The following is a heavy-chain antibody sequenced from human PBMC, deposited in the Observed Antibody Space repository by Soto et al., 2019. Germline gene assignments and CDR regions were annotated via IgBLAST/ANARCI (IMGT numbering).Heavy chain of an antibody. CDR1: GYPIANVYF. Sequence: PSETLSLACAVSGYPIANVYFWGWIRKPPGKGLEGSGSIYHDGTTNYNPSLKSRVIISVDTSKNQFSLELRSLTAADTAVYSCVRDTSLSLKFGFDIWGQGTMVTVSS. CDR3: VRDTSLSLKFGFDI. CDR2: IYHDGTT. V-gene: IGHV4-38-2*02. D-gene: IGHD3-10*01. J-gene: IGHJ3*02.